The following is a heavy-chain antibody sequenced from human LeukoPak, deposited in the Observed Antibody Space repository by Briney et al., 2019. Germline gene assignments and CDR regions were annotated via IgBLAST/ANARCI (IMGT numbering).Heavy chain of an antibody. CDR2: ISSSSSYI. CDR3: ASSAGQIAVAGTY. J-gene: IGHJ4*02. V-gene: IGHV3-21*01. CDR1: GFTFSSYS. D-gene: IGHD6-19*01. Sequence: PGGSLRLSCAASGFTFSSYSMNWVRQAPGKGLEWVSSISSSSSYIYYADSVKGRFTIPRDNAKNSLYLQINSLRAEDTAVYYCASSAGQIAVAGTYWGQGTLVTVSS.